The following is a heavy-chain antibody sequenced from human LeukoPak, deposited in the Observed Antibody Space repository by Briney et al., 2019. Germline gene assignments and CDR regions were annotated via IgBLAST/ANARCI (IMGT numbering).Heavy chain of an antibody. CDR2: INHSGST. V-gene: IGHV4-34*01. D-gene: IGHD2/OR15-2a*01. J-gene: IGHJ6*03. CDR3: ARAPLSGAPYYYYYYMDV. CDR1: GGSFSGYY. Sequence: SDTLSLTCAVYGGSFSGYYWSWIRQPPGKGLEWIGEINHSGSTNYNPSLKSRVTISVDTSKNQFSLKLSSVTAADTAVYYCARAPLSGAPYYYYYYMDVWGKGTTVTVSS.